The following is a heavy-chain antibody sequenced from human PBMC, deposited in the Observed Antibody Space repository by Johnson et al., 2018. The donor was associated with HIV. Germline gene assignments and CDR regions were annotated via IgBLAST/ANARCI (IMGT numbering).Heavy chain of an antibody. D-gene: IGHD2-21*01. CDR2: ISSSGTTM. CDR3: VCLRVSLSAFDI. Sequence: QMLLVESGGGLVQPGGSLRLSCAASGFTFSDYYMDWIRQAPGKGLEWLSYISSSGTTMYYADSVKGRFIISRDNAKNSLHLQLNRLRAEDTAVYYCVCLRVSLSAFDIWGQGTMVTVSS. CDR1: GFTFSDYY. J-gene: IGHJ3*02. V-gene: IGHV3-11*04.